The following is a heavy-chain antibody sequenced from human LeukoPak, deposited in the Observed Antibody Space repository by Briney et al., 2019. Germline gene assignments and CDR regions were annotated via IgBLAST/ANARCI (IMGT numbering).Heavy chain of an antibody. CDR1: GYTFTSYY. Sequence: ASVKVSCKASGYTFTSYYIHWVRQAPGQGLEWMGIINPSGGGTSYAQKFQARVTMTRDTSTRTVYMELSSLRSEDTAVYYCARKPFGLGGLDYWGQGTLVTVSS. D-gene: IGHD3-16*01. CDR3: ARKPFGLGGLDY. CDR2: INPSGGGT. J-gene: IGHJ4*02. V-gene: IGHV1-46*01.